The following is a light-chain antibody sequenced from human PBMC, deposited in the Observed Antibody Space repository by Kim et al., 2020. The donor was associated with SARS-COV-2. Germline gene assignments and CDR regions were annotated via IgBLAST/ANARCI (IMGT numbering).Light chain of an antibody. J-gene: IGLJ3*02. CDR2: KDS. CDR3: YSAADNNRV. V-gene: IGLV3-27*01. Sequence: SYELTQPSSVSVSPGQTARITCPGDVLAKKYARWFQQKPGQAPVLVIYKDSERPSGIPERFSGSSSGTTVTLTISGAQVEDEADYYCYSAADNNRVFGGGTQLTVL. CDR1: VLAKKY.